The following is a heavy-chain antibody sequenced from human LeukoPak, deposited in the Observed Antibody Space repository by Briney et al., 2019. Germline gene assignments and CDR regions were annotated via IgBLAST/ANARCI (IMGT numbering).Heavy chain of an antibody. V-gene: IGHV4-38-2*02. CDR3: ARERRGYYDSSGYFLD. J-gene: IGHJ4*02. Sequence: SETLSLTCTVSGYSISSGYYWGWIRQPPGKGLEWIGSIYHSGSTYYNPSLKSRVTISVDTSKNQFSLKLSSVTAADTAVYYCARERRGYYDSSGYFLDWGQGTLVTVSS. D-gene: IGHD3-22*01. CDR2: IYHSGST. CDR1: GYSISSGYY.